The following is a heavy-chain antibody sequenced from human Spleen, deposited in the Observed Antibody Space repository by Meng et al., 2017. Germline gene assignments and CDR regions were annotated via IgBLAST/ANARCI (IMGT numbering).Heavy chain of an antibody. J-gene: IGHJ4*02. V-gene: IGHV1-18*04. CDR3: ATRGNPYLDR. CDR2: INIYNGIT. CDR1: DYTLTSDG. Sequence: QGQVVQSGAEVKKPGASVKVSCKVSDYTLTSDGFSWVRQAPGQGLQWMGWINIYNGITNYGRNFRGRVTLTTDTSTSTGYMELRSLTSDDTAVYYCATRGNPYLDRWGQGTLVTVSS.